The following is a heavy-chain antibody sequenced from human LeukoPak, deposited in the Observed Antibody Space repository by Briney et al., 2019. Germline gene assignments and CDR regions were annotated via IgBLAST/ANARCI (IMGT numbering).Heavy chain of an antibody. CDR1: GFTFSSYW. Sequence: GGSLRLSCAASGFTFSSYWMSWVRQAPGKGLEWVANIKQDGSEKYYVDSVKGRFTISRDNAKNSLYLQMNSLRAEDTAVYHCAREDYDFWSGRRTYYYGMDVWGQGTTVTVSS. CDR3: AREDYDFWSGRRTYYYGMDV. CDR2: IKQDGSEK. J-gene: IGHJ6*02. V-gene: IGHV3-7*01. D-gene: IGHD3-3*01.